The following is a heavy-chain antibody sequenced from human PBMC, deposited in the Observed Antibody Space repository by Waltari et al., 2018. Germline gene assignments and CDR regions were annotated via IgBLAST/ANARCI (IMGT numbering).Heavy chain of an antibody. V-gene: IGHV4-39*07. D-gene: IGHD4-17*01. CDR3: ARGDYGDYSGFVGISYFDY. Sequence: QLQLQESGPGLVKPSETLSLTCTVSGGSISSSSYYWGWIRQPPGKGLWLIGMLYYSGSTYDTASPTIRFTILVATVNNQVSLVLSSGPASYTAGDYCARGDYGDYSGFVGISYFDYWGHGTLVTVSS. CDR2: LYYSGST. J-gene: IGHJ4*01. CDR1: GGSISSSSYY.